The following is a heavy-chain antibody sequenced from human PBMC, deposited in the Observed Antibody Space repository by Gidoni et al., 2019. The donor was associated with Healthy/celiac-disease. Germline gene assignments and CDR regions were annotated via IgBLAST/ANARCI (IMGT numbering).Heavy chain of an antibody. CDR3: AKDPTFVPPAARGSSDAFDI. CDR1: GFTFRRYA. Sequence: EVQLLESGGGLVQPGGSLRLACAASGFTFRRYAMSRVRKAPGKGLEWVSAISGSGGSTYYADSVKCRFTISRDNSKNTLYLQMNSLRAEDTAVYYCAKDPTFVPPAARGSSDAFDIWGQGTMVTVSS. V-gene: IGHV3-23*01. D-gene: IGHD6-6*01. J-gene: IGHJ3*02. CDR2: ISGSGGST.